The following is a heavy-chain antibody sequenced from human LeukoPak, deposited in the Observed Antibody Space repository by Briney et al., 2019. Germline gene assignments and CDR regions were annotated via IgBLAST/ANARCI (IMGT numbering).Heavy chain of an antibody. CDR3: ARAPTRYSSSRYPHGFDP. V-gene: IGHV1-8*01. J-gene: IGHJ5*02. CDR1: GYTFTSYD. Sequence: ASVTVSCKASGYTFTSYDINWVRQATGQGLEWMGWMNPNSGNTGHAQKFQGRVTMTRNTSISTAYMELSSLRSEDTAVYYCARAPTRYSSSRYPHGFDPWGQGTLVTVSS. D-gene: IGHD6-13*01. CDR2: MNPNSGNT.